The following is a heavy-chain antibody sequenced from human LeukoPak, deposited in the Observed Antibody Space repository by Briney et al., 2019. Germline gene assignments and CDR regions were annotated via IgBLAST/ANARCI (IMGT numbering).Heavy chain of an antibody. Sequence: SETLSLTCTVSGGSISSSNYYWGWSRQPPGKGLEWIGSIYYSGSTYYNPSLKSRVTISVDTSKNQFSLKLSSVTAADTAVYYCARVIVVVPAAMSRDYFDYWGQGTLVTVSS. D-gene: IGHD2-2*01. CDR3: ARVIVVVPAAMSRDYFDY. V-gene: IGHV4-39*07. CDR1: GGSISSSNYY. J-gene: IGHJ4*02. CDR2: IYYSGST.